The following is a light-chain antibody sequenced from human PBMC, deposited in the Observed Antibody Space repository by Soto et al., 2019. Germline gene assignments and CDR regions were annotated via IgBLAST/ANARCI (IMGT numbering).Light chain of an antibody. CDR3: QQRSNWPPIT. J-gene: IGKJ5*01. V-gene: IGKV3-11*01. CDR1: HMVSSY. CDR2: DAS. Sequence: EIVLTQSPASQCLSPVERDTLSCRASHMVSSYLAWYQQKPGQAPRLLIYDASNRATGIPARFSGSGSATDFTLTTSSLETEDFAVYYCQQRSNWPPITFGQGTRLEIK.